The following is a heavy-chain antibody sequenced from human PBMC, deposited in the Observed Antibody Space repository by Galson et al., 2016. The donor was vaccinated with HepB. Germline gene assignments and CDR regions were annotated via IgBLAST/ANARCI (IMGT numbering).Heavy chain of an antibody. CDR3: ARSIASRRSWFDP. Sequence: SLRLSCAASGFTYSSYAMNWVRQAPGKGLEWVAVISYDGSNENYADSVRGRFTISRDKSKTTLFLQMTSLRNEDTAVYYCARSIASRRSWFDPWGQGTLVTVSS. J-gene: IGHJ5*02. CDR2: ISYDGSNE. CDR1: GFTYSSYA. V-gene: IGHV3-30*04. D-gene: IGHD2-15*01.